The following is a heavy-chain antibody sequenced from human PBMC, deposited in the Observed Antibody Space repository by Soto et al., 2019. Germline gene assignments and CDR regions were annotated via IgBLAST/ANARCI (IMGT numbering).Heavy chain of an antibody. V-gene: IGHV1-69*13. Sequence: SVEVSSKDSGVTFISYSITWLQHAPGQGLEWMGGIIPIFGTANYAQKFQGRVTITADESTSTAYMELSSLRSEDTAVYYCARDRGPSSGYYPYWFDPWGQGTLVTVSS. D-gene: IGHD3-22*01. CDR3: ARDRGPSSGYYPYWFDP. CDR2: IIPIFGTA. CDR1: GVTFISYS. J-gene: IGHJ5*02.